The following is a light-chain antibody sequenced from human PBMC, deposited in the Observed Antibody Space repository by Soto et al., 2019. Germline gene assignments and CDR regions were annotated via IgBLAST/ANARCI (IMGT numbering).Light chain of an antibody. CDR3: AAWDDRLNAYV. CDR1: SSNIGSNT. CDR2: SDN. V-gene: IGLV1-44*01. J-gene: IGLJ1*01. Sequence: QSVLTQPPSASGTPGQRVTISCSGSSSNIGSNTVNWYQQVPGTAHRFLNYSDNQRPSGVPDRVSGSKSGTSASLAISGLQSEDEADYYCAAWDDRLNAYVFGTGTKVTVL.